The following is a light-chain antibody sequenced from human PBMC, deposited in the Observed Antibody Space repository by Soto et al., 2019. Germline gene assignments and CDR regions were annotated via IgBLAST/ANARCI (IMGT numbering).Light chain of an antibody. CDR2: GAS. CDR1: QSVSSN. V-gene: IGKV3-15*01. Sequence: EIVMTPSPATLSVSPGERATLSCRASQSVSSNLAWYQQKPGQAPRLLIYGASTRATGIPARFSGSGSGTEFTLTIGSLQSEDFAVYYCQQYNNWPLTFGGGTKVDIK. J-gene: IGKJ4*01. CDR3: QQYNNWPLT.